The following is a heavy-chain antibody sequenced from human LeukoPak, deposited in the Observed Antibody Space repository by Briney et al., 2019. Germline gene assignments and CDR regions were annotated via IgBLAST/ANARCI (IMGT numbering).Heavy chain of an antibody. CDR3: ARRRAAAANNWFDP. J-gene: IGHJ5*02. CDR1: GGSISSSSYY. CDR2: IYYSGST. V-gene: IGHV4-39*07. D-gene: IGHD6-13*01. Sequence: SETLSLTCTVSGGSISSSSYYWGWIRQPPGKGLEWIGSIYYSGSTYYNPSLKSRVTISVDTSKNQFSLKLSSVTAADTAVYYCARRRAAAANNWFDPWGQGTLVTVSS.